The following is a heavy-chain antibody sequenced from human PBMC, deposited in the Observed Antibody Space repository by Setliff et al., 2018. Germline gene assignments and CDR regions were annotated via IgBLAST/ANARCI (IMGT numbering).Heavy chain of an antibody. V-gene: IGHV4-34*01. D-gene: IGHD1-1*01. CDR2: INHSGST. CDR3: ARVRNTQNGFFDY. J-gene: IGHJ4*02. CDR1: GGSFSGYY. Sequence: SETLSLTCAVYGGSFSGYYWSWIRQPPGKGLEWIGEINHSGSTNYNPSLKSRVTISVDTSKNQFALKLSSVTAADTAVYYCARVRNTQNGFFDYWSPGTLVTVSS.